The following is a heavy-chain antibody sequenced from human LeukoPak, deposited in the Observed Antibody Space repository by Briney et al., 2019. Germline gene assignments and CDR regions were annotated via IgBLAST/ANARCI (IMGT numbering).Heavy chain of an antibody. CDR1: GFTFSSYW. D-gene: IGHD3-22*01. CDR3: VRESVYYDSSGYYNVLDY. CDR2: INQDGSEK. Sequence: GGSLRLSCAASGFTFSSYWMSWVRQAPGKGLEWVANINQDGSEKYYVDSEKGRFTVSRDNAKNSLYLQVNSLRAEETAVYYCVRESVYYDSSGYYNVLDYWGQGTLVTVSS. V-gene: IGHV3-7*01. J-gene: IGHJ4*02.